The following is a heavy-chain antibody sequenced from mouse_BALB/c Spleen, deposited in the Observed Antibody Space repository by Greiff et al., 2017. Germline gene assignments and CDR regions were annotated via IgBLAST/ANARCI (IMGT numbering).Heavy chain of an antibody. D-gene: IGHD3-2*01. J-gene: IGHJ4*01. CDR1: GFNIKDTY. CDR3: ARDSSGSNFYYYAMDY. CDR2: IDPANGNT. Sequence: VQLKQSGAELVKPGASVKLSCTASGFNIKDTYMHWVKQRPEQGLEWIGRIDPANGNTKYDPKFQGKPTITADTSSNTAYLQLSSLTSEDTAVYYCARDSSGSNFYYYAMDYWGQGTSVTVSS. V-gene: IGHV14-3*02.